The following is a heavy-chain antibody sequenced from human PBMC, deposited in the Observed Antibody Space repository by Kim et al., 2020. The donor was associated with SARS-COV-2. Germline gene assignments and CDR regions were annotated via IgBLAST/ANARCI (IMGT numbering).Heavy chain of an antibody. D-gene: IGHD3-10*01. J-gene: IGHJ4*02. CDR2: IVVGSGNT. V-gene: IGHV1-58*02. CDR1: GFTFTNSA. Sequence: SVKVSCKASGFTFTNSAMQWVRQARGQRLEWIGWIVVGSGNTNYAQKFQERVTITRDMSTTTAYMELSSLRSEDTAVYYCAARTGSYSDYWAQGTLVTVSS. CDR3: AARTGSYSDY.